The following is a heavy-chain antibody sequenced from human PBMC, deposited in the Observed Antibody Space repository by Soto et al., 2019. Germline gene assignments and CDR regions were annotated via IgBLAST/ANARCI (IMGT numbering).Heavy chain of an antibody. CDR3: ASNGGYSYGYYYYYYMDV. D-gene: IGHD5-18*01. V-gene: IGHV3-66*01. J-gene: IGHJ6*03. CDR2: IYSGGST. CDR1: GFTVSSNY. Sequence: GGSLRLSCAASGFTVSSNYMSWVRQAPGKGLEWVSVIYSGGSTYYADSVKGRFTISRDNSKNTLYLQMNSLRAEDTAVYYCASNGGYSYGYYYYYYMDVWGKGTTVTVSS.